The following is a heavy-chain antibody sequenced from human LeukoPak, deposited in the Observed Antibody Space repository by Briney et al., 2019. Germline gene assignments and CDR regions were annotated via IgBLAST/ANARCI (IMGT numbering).Heavy chain of an antibody. V-gene: IGHV3-48*01. CDR1: GFTFSSYS. D-gene: IGHD5-18*01. CDR3: ARDTAMVRGYFDY. J-gene: IGHJ4*02. CDR2: ISSSSSTI. Sequence: GGSLRLSCAASGFTFSSYSMNWVRQAPGKGLEWVSYISSSSSTIYYADSVKGRFTISRDNAKNSLYLQMNSLRAEDTAVYYCARDTAMVRGYFDYWGQGTLVTVSS.